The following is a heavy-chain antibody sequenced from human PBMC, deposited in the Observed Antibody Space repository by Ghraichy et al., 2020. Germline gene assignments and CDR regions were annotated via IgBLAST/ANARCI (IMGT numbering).Heavy chain of an antibody. Sequence: GGSLRLSCAASGFTFSSSWIHWVRQAPGKGLVWVSRINSDGSSTIYADSVKGRFTISRDDAKNTVYLQMNSLRAEDTAVYYCESRRYSDHVLLAYWGQGTLVTVSS. CDR3: ESRRYSDHVLLAY. D-gene: IGHD1-26*01. V-gene: IGHV3-74*01. CDR2: INSDGSST. CDR1: GFTFSSSW. J-gene: IGHJ4*02.